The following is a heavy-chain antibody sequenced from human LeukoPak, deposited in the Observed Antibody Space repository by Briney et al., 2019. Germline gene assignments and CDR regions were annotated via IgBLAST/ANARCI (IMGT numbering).Heavy chain of an antibody. Sequence: ASVKVSCKASGYTFTGYYMHWVRQAPGQGLEWMGWINPNSGGTNYAQEFQGWVTMTRDTSISTAYMELSRLRSDDTAVYYCARSYCSSTSCYGYFDYWGQGTLVTVSS. V-gene: IGHV1-2*04. CDR2: INPNSGGT. CDR1: GYTFTGYY. CDR3: ARSYCSSTSCYGYFDY. J-gene: IGHJ4*02. D-gene: IGHD2-2*01.